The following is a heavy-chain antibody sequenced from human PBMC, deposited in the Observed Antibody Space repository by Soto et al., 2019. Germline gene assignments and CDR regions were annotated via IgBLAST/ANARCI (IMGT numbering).Heavy chain of an antibody. J-gene: IGHJ4*02. CDR3: ATAEVDY. Sequence: HPGWSLRLSCAVSGFTFANHWMHWVRQAPGKGLEWVSRMNSDGSTTDYADSVKGRFTVSRDNAKNTLYLQMNSLRAEDTAVYYCATAEVDYWGPGTLVTVSS. CDR2: MNSDGSTT. V-gene: IGHV3-74*01. CDR1: GFTFANHW.